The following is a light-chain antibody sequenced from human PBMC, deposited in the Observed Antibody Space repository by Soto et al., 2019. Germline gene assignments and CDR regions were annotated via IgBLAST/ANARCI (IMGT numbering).Light chain of an antibody. CDR1: QSISSY. V-gene: IGKV1-39*01. J-gene: IGKJ2*01. CDR2: AAS. CDR3: QQSYSTPYT. Sequence: DIQMTQSPSSLSASVGDRVTITCRASQSISSYLNWDKQKPGKASKLLIYAASSLQSGDPSKFSGSRAGTDVTLTISSLQPEDFATYYFQQSYSTPYTFGHGTKLEIK.